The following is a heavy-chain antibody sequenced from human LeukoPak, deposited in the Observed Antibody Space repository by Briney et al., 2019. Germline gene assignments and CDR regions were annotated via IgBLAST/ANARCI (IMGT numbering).Heavy chain of an antibody. J-gene: IGHJ4*02. CDR2: IRSKANSYAT. Sequence: GGSLRLSCAASGVTFSDSAMHWVRQASGKGLEWVGRIRSKANSYATAYAASVKGRFTISRDDSKNTAYLQMDSLRAEDTAVYYCARAHSSGLEILGDYFDYWGQGTLVTVSS. V-gene: IGHV3-73*01. D-gene: IGHD6-19*01. CDR1: GVTFSDSA. CDR3: ARAHSSGLEILGDYFDY.